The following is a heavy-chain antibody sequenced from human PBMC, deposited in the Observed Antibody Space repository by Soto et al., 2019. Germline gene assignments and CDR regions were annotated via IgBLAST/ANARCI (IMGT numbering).Heavy chain of an antibody. J-gene: IGHJ4*02. CDR2: TYYRSKWYN. CDR1: RDSVSSNSAA. CDR3: ERAIAAADKNAY. Sequence: PSQTLSLTCAISRDSVSSNSAAWNWIRQSPSRGLEWLGRTYYRSKWYNDYAVTVKSRITINPDTSKNQFSLQLNSVTPEDTAVYYCERAIAAADKNAYRGQGTLVLVSS. D-gene: IGHD6-13*01. V-gene: IGHV6-1*01.